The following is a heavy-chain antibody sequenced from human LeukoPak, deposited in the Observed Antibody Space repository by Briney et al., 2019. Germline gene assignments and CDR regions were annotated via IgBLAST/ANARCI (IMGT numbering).Heavy chain of an antibody. D-gene: IGHD3-22*01. CDR1: GGSFSGYY. CDR3: ARARTYYCDSSGYYLPYYYMDV. V-gene: IGHV4-34*01. J-gene: IGHJ6*03. CDR2: INHSGST. Sequence: PSETLSLTCAVYGGSFSGYYWSWIRQPPGKGLEWIGEINHSGSTNYNPSLKSRVTISVDTSKNQFSLKLSSVTAADTAVYYCARARTYYCDSSGYYLPYYYMDVWGKGTTVTISS.